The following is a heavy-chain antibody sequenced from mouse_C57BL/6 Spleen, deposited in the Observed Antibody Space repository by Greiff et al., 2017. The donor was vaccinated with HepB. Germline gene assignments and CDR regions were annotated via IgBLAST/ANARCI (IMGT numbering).Heavy chain of an antibody. CDR2: IHPNSGST. D-gene: IGHD1-1*01. V-gene: IGHV1-64*01. CDR3: ARYDYGISYPFAY. CDR1: GYTFTSYW. Sequence: QVQLQQPGAELVKPGASVKLSCKASGYTFTSYWMHWVKQRPGQGLEWIGMIHPNSGSTNYNEKFKSKATLTVDKSSSTAYMQLSSLTSEDSAVYYCARYDYGISYPFAYWGQGTLVTVSA. J-gene: IGHJ3*01.